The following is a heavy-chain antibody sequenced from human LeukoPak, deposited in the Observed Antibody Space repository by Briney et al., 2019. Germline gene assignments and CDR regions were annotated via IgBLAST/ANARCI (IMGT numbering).Heavy chain of an antibody. J-gene: IGHJ4*02. D-gene: IGHD6-19*01. Sequence: GESLKISCKGSGYSFTDYWIGWVRQMPGKGLEWMGIIYPGDSDTRYSPSFQGQVTISADKSISTAYLQWSSLNASDTAMYYCARRGAVAGTNFDYWGQGTLVTVSS. CDR2: IYPGDSDT. CDR3: ARRGAVAGTNFDY. CDR1: GYSFTDYW. V-gene: IGHV5-51*01.